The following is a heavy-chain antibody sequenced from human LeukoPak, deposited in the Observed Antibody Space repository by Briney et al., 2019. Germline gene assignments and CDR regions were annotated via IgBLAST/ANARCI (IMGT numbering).Heavy chain of an antibody. D-gene: IGHD3-9*01. Sequence: SVKVSCKASGGTFSSYAISWVRQAPGQGLEWMGGIIPIFGTANYAQKFQGRVMITTDESTSTAYMELSSLRSEDTAVYYCARVDDILTGYFPNWGQGTLVTVSS. V-gene: IGHV1-69*05. CDR1: GGTFSSYA. CDR3: ARVDDILTGYFPN. J-gene: IGHJ4*02. CDR2: IIPIFGTA.